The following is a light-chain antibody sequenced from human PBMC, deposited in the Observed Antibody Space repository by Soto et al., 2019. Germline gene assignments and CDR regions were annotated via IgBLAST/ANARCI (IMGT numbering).Light chain of an antibody. CDR2: DVS. Sequence: QSALTQPASVSGSPGQSITISCTGTSSDVGGYNYVSWYQQHPGKAPKLMIYDVSNRPSGVSNRFSGSKSGNTASLTISGLQAEDEADYYSSSYTSSSTYVFGTGTKVTVI. V-gene: IGLV2-14*01. J-gene: IGLJ1*01. CDR1: SSDVGGYNY. CDR3: SSYTSSSTYV.